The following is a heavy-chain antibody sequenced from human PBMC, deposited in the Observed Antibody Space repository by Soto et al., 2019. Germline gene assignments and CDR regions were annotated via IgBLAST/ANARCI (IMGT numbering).Heavy chain of an antibody. CDR3: AVAKRLGTDY. CDR2: IYYSGST. D-gene: IGHD6-25*01. CDR1: GGSISSGGYY. V-gene: IGHV4-31*03. J-gene: IGHJ4*02. Sequence: SETLSLTCTVSGGSISSGGYYWSWIRQHPGKGLEWIGYIYYSGSTYYNPSLKSRVTISVDTSKNQFSLKLSSVTAADTAVYYCAVAKRLGTDYWGRGTLVTVSS.